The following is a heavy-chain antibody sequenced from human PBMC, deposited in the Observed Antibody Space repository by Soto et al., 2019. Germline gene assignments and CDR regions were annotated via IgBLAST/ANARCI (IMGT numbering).Heavy chain of an antibody. CDR1: GFTFSSYG. CDR2: IWYDGSNK. V-gene: IGHV3-33*01. Sequence: QVQLVESGGGVVQPGRSLRLSCAASGFTFSSYGMHWVRQAPGKGLEWVAVIWYDGSNKYYADSVKGRFTISRDNSKNTLYLQMNSLRAEDTAVYYCARAQGLGTTVTTEGDFDYWGQGTLVTVSS. J-gene: IGHJ4*02. D-gene: IGHD4-17*01. CDR3: ARAQGLGTTVTTEGDFDY.